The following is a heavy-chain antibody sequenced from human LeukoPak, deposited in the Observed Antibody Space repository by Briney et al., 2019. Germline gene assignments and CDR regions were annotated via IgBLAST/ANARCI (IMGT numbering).Heavy chain of an antibody. CDR3: ARNRVQRHWFDP. Sequence: ASETLSLTCAVYGGSFSGYYWSWIRQPPGKGLEWIGEINHSGSTNYNPSLKSRVTISVDTSKNQFSLKLSSVTAADTAVYYCARNRVQRHWFDPWGQGTLVTVSS. D-gene: IGHD6-13*01. J-gene: IGHJ5*02. CDR2: INHSGST. CDR1: GGSFSGYY. V-gene: IGHV4-34*01.